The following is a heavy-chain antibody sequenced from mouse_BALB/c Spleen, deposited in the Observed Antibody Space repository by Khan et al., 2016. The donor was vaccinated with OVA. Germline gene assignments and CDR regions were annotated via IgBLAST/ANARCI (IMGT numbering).Heavy chain of an antibody. J-gene: IGHJ3*01. D-gene: IGHD2-14*01. CDR2: IFPGSDTH. CDR3: ARGGYSAFAY. Sequence: QVQLQQSGPELVKPGASLKVSCKASGYTFTDYIIGWVKQSTRQGLEWIGDIFPGSDTHYYNEKFKDRATLTADKSANTAYMKLSSLTSDASAVYFCARGGYSAFAYWGQGTLVTVSA. CDR1: GYTFTDYI. V-gene: IGHV1-77*01.